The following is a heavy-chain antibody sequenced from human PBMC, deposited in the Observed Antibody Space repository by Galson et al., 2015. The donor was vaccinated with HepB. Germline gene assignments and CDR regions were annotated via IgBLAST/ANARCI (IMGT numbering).Heavy chain of an antibody. Sequence: SLRLSCAASGFSFSSFAMHWVRQAPGKGLEWVAIISYDGKHQYHADSVRGRFTISRDTSKNTLYLQMNGLSAKDTAIYYCARDPDDSNGYYMSFEYWGQGTLVTVSS. CDR1: GFSFSSFA. J-gene: IGHJ4*02. CDR2: ISYDGKHQ. V-gene: IGHV3-30*04. D-gene: IGHD3-22*01. CDR3: ARDPDDSNGYYMSFEY.